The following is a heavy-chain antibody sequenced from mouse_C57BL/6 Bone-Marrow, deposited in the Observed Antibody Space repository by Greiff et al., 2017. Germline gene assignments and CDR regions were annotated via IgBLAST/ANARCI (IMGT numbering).Heavy chain of an antibody. CDR1: GYTFTSYW. Sequence: QVQLQQPGAELVRPGSSVKLSCKASGYTFTSYWMHWVKQRPIQGLEWIGNIDPSDSETHYNQKFKDKATLTVDKSSSTAYMQLSSLTSEDSAGYYCARGSYSAWVAYWGQGTLVTVSA. CDR2: IDPSDSET. J-gene: IGHJ3*01. V-gene: IGHV1-52*01. CDR3: ARGSYSAWVAY. D-gene: IGHD1-1*01.